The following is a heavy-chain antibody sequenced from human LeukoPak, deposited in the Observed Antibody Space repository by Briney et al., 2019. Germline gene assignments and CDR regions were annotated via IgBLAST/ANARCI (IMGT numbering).Heavy chain of an antibody. CDR3: ARDSSPYCGDDCYFDAFDL. J-gene: IGHJ3*01. CDR1: EFTFGSYW. Sequence: PGGSLRLSCVASEFTFGSYWMTWVRQAPGEGLEWVANINQDGRKEHYVDSVKGRFTISRDNAKNFLYLQMNSLRAEDTAVYYCARDSSPYCGDDCYFDAFDLWGQGTMVTVSS. V-gene: IGHV3-7*03. CDR2: INQDGRKE. D-gene: IGHD2-21*02.